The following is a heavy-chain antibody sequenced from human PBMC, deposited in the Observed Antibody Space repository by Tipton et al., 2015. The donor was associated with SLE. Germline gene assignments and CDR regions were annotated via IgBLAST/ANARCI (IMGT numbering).Heavy chain of an antibody. D-gene: IGHD5/OR15-5a*01. Sequence: LRLSCAVYGGSFSGYYWRWIRQPPGKGLEWIGEINHSGSTNYNPSLKSLVTISVDTSKNQFSLKLSSVTAADTAVYYCACVSRDAFEIWCQGTMVTVSS. CDR2: INHSGST. CDR3: ACVSRDAFEI. V-gene: IGHV4-34*01. J-gene: IGHJ3*02. CDR1: GGSFSGYY.